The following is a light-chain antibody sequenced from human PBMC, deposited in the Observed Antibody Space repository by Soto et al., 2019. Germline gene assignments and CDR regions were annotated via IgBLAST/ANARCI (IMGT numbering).Light chain of an antibody. Sequence: QSALTQPPSASGSPGQSVTLSCTGTSSDVGGYNYVSWYQQHPGKAPKLMIYEVSKRPSGAPDRFSGSKSGNTASLTVSGLQVEDEADYYCSSYAGSNNLVFGGGTKLTVL. J-gene: IGLJ2*01. CDR2: EVS. CDR1: SSDVGGYNY. CDR3: SSYAGSNNLV. V-gene: IGLV2-8*01.